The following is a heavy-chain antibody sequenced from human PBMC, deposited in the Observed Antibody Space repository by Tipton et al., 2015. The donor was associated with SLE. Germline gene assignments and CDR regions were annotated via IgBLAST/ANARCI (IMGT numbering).Heavy chain of an antibody. V-gene: IGHV4-59*11. CDR1: GGSISSHY. CDR2: ISYSETT. CDR3: ARDHPVAGPFDY. J-gene: IGHJ4*02. Sequence: LRLSCTVSGGSISSHYWSWIRQPPGKGLEWIGYISYSETTNYNPSLKSRVTMSVDTSKNQFSLKLSSVTAADTAVYYCARDHPVAGPFDYWGQGTLVTVSS. D-gene: IGHD6-19*01.